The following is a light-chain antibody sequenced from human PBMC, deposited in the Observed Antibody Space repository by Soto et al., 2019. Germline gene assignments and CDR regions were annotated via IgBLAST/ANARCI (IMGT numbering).Light chain of an antibody. CDR2: KAS. Sequence: DIPMTQSPSTLSASVGDRVTITCRAGQTIDSWLAWYQQKPGKAPKVLIYKASNLEAEVPSRFSGSGSGTEFTLTISSLQPDDFATYYCQQYNSYPYTFGQGTKLEIK. V-gene: IGKV1-5*03. CDR1: QTIDSW. J-gene: IGKJ2*01. CDR3: QQYNSYPYT.